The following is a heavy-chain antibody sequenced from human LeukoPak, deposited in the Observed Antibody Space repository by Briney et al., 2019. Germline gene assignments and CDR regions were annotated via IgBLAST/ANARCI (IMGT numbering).Heavy chain of an antibody. CDR3: ASEVVVVAATDY. CDR2: ISGSGGST. V-gene: IGHV3-23*01. Sequence: HPGGSLRLSCAASGFTFSSYAMSWVRQARGKGLEWVSAISGSGGSTYYADSVKGRFTISRDNSKNTLYLQMNSLRAEDTAVYYCASEVVVVAATDYWGQGTLVTVSS. D-gene: IGHD2-15*01. J-gene: IGHJ4*02. CDR1: GFTFSSYA.